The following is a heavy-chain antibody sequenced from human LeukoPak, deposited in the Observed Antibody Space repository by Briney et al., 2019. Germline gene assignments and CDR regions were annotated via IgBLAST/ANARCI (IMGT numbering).Heavy chain of an antibody. D-gene: IGHD3-9*01. J-gene: IGHJ4*02. CDR2: IYYSGST. CDR1: GGSISSGGYS. V-gene: IGHV4-61*08. Sequence: PSQTLSLTCAVSGGSISSGGYSWSWIRQPPGKGLEWIGYIYYSGSTNYNPSLKSRVTISVDTSKNQFSLKLSSVTAADTAVYYCARLILTGYYVEVNSPSIDYWGQGTLVTVSS. CDR3: ARLILTGYYVEVNSPSIDY.